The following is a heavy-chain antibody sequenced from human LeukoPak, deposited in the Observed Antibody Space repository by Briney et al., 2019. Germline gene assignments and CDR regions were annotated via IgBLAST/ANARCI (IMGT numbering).Heavy chain of an antibody. CDR1: GGSISSGSYY. Sequence: SETLSLTCTVSGGSISSGSYYWSWIRQPAGKGLEWIGRIYTSGSTNYNPSLKSRVTISVDTSKNQFSLKLSSVTAADTAVYYCARGGQWSYYHYYYYMDVWGKGTTVTISS. V-gene: IGHV4-61*02. D-gene: IGHD6-19*01. CDR2: IYTSGST. J-gene: IGHJ6*03. CDR3: ARGGQWSYYHYYYYMDV.